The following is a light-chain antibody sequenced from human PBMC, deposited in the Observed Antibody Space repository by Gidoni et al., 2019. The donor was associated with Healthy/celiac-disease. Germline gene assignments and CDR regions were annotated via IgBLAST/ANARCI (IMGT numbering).Light chain of an antibody. V-gene: IGKV1-39*01. CDR1: QRISSY. Sequence: DIQMTQSPSSLSASVGDRVTITCRASQRISSYLNWYQQKPGKAPKLLIYAASSLQSGVPSRFSGSGSGTDFTLTISSLQPEDFATYYCQQSYSTPPTFGQXTKVEIK. CDR3: QQSYSTPPT. CDR2: AAS. J-gene: IGKJ1*01.